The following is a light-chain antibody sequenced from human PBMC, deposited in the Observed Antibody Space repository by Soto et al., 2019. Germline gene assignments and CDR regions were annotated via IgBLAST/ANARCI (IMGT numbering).Light chain of an antibody. CDR1: SSNVGSYT. J-gene: IGLJ2*01. Sequence: QSVLTQPPSASGTPGQRVTISCSGSSSNVGSYTVYWYQQLPGTAPKVLIYSGTRRPSGVPARFSGSKSGTSASLAISGLQSEDEADYYCAAWDDSLNGVVFGGGTKLTVL. CDR2: SGT. V-gene: IGLV1-44*01. CDR3: AAWDDSLNGVV.